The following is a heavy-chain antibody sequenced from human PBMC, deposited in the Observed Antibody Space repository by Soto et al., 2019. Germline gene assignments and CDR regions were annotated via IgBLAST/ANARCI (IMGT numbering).Heavy chain of an antibody. D-gene: IGHD2-15*01. V-gene: IGHV4-39*01. CDR2: IYYSGST. Sequence: QLQLQESGPGLVKPSETLSLTCTVSGGSISSSSYYWGWIRQPPGKGLEWIGSIYYSGSTYYNPSIKSRVTISVDTSKNQFSLKLSSVTAADTAVYYCARHQILVYFDYWGQGTLVTVSS. CDR3: ARHQILVYFDY. CDR1: GGSISSSSYY. J-gene: IGHJ4*02.